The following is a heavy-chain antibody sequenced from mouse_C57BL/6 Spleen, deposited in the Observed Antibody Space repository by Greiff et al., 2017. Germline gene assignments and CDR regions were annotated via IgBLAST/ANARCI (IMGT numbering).Heavy chain of an antibody. Sequence: VKLQQSGPELVKPGASVKISCKASGYAFSSSWMNWVKQRPGKGLEWIGRIYPGDGDTNYNGKFKGKATLTADKSSSTAYMQLSSLTSEDSAVYFCARPFFTTVVATRDYHWYFDVWGTGTTVTVSS. CDR2: IYPGDGDT. V-gene: IGHV1-82*01. CDR3: ARPFFTTVVATRDYHWYFDV. J-gene: IGHJ1*03. CDR1: GYAFSSSW. D-gene: IGHD1-1*01.